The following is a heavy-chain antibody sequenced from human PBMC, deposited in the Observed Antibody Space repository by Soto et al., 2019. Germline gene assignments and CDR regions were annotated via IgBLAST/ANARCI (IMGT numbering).Heavy chain of an antibody. J-gene: IGHJ6*03. D-gene: IGHD1-1*01. CDR1: GDSVSGDSAA. Sequence: VQLQESGPGLVKPSQTLSVSCAISGDSVSGDSAAWNWVRLSPSRGLEWLARTYYRSRWYNDYAVSVRSRITVNADTSKNQFSLQLTSVTPEDTAIYFCAGTTSHHWLYMDVWGRGTTVTVSS. V-gene: IGHV6-1*01. CDR3: AGTTSHHWLYMDV. CDR2: TYYRSRWYN.